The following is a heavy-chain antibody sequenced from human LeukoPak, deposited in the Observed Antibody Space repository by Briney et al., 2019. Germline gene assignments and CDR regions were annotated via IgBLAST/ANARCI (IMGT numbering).Heavy chain of an antibody. D-gene: IGHD1-26*01. CDR2: IYYSGST. CDR3: ARGGFHGMHV. Sequence: SETLSLTCTVSGGSISSYYWSWIRQPPGKGLEWIGYIYYSGSTNYNPSLKSRVTISVDTSKNQFSLKLSSVTAADTAVYYCARGGFHGMHVWGQGTTVTVSS. CDR1: GGSISSYY. J-gene: IGHJ6*02. V-gene: IGHV4-59*01.